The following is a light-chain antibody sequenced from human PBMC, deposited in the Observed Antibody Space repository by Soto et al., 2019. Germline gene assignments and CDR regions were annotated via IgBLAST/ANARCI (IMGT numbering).Light chain of an antibody. CDR1: QSVSSSF. Sequence: EIVLTQSPGTLSLSPGERATLSCRASQSVSSSFLAWYQQKPGQAPRLLIYGASSRASDIPDRFSGSGSGTDFTLTSSRLEPGDFAVYYCQQYVSSLLTFGGGTRVEIK. CDR3: QQYVSSLLT. J-gene: IGKJ4*01. V-gene: IGKV3-20*01. CDR2: GAS.